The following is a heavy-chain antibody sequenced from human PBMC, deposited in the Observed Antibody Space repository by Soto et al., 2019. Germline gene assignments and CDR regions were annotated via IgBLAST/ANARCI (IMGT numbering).Heavy chain of an antibody. CDR1: GGTFSSYA. V-gene: IGHV1-69*13. J-gene: IGHJ4*02. CDR2: IIPIFGTA. D-gene: IGHD3-9*01. Sequence: SVKVSCKASGGTFSSYAISWVRQAPGQGLEWMGGIIPIFGTANYARKFQGRVTITADESTSTAYMELSSLRSEDTAVYYCAREVYEDILTGYCSFDYWGQGTLVTVSS. CDR3: AREVYEDILTGYCSFDY.